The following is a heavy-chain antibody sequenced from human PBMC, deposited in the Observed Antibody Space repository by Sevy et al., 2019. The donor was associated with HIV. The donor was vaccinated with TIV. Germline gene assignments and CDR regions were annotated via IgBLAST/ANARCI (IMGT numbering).Heavy chain of an antibody. J-gene: IGHJ6*02. CDR2: INSDGSST. D-gene: IGHD2-15*01. CDR1: GFTFSSYW. V-gene: IGHV3-74*01. Sequence: GGSLRLSCAASGFTFSSYWMHWVRQAPGKGLVWVSRINSDGSSTSYADSVKGRFTISRDNAKNTLYLQMNSLRAEATAVYYCARELGYCSGGSWYTSYYYYGMDVWGQGTTVTVSS. CDR3: ARELGYCSGGSWYTSYYYYGMDV.